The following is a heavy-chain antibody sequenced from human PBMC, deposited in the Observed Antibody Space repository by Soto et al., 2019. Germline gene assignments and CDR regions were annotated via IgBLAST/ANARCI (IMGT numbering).Heavy chain of an antibody. V-gene: IGHV3-7*03. CDR1: GFTFSSYW. D-gene: IGHD6-13*01. CDR2: IKPDEGEK. J-gene: IGHJ5*02. CDR3: ARGLTIAANWFDP. Sequence: GSLRLSCTASGFTFSSYWMNWVRQAPGKGPEWVANIKPDEGEKYYVDSVKGRFTISRDNAKNTLYLQMNSLRADDTAVYFCARGLTIAANWFDPWGQGTLVTVSS.